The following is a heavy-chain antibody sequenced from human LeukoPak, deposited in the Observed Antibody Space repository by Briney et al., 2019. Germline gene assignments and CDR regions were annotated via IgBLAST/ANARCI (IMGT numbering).Heavy chain of an antibody. D-gene: IGHD3-10*01. Sequence: GGSLRLSCAVPRFTFSSYAMHWVRQVPGKRLEWVAVISHDGSNNFYADSVKGQFTISRDNSKNTLYLQMNSLRAEDTAVYYCARGLLTSGAFDIWVQGTIVTVSS. CDR3: ARGLLTSGAFDI. V-gene: IGHV3-30-3*01. J-gene: IGHJ3*02. CDR2: ISHDGSNN. CDR1: RFTFSSYA.